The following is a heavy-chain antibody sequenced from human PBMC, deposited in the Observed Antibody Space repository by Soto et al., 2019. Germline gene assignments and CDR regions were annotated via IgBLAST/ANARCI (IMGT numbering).Heavy chain of an antibody. D-gene: IGHD1-1*01. J-gene: IGHJ5*02. V-gene: IGHV5-51*01. Sequence: EVQLVQSGAEVKKPGESLKISCKGSGYIFISSWIGWVRQMPGKGLESMGVIYAGDSDTRYSPSFQGQVAISVDKSINTAYLQWSSLKASDSAMYYCARRGTGRSHDLRGQGTLVTVSS. CDR1: GYIFISSW. CDR2: IYAGDSDT. CDR3: ARRGTGRSHDL.